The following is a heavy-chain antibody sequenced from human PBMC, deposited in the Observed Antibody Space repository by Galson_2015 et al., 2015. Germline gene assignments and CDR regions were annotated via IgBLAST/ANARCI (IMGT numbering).Heavy chain of an antibody. Sequence: SLRLSCAGSGFSIATYAMNWVRQAPGKGLEWVAAISGNSGAIYYADSAKGRFAISRDNSNNTLFLQMNSLRADDTAVYYCARDRPGISFPFDSWGQGTLVAVSS. CDR1: GFSIATYA. CDR2: ISGNSGAI. CDR3: ARDRPGISFPFDS. J-gene: IGHJ4*02. D-gene: IGHD3-10*01. V-gene: IGHV3-23*01.